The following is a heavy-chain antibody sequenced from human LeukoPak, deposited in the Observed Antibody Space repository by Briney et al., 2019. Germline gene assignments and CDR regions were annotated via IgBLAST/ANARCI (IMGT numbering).Heavy chain of an antibody. D-gene: IGHD6-19*01. CDR3: ARWYSSGWAFDY. Sequence: SQTLSLTCTVSGGTISSYYWNWIRQPPGKGLEWIGYIHYSGSTKYNPPLKSRVTISVDTSKNQFSLKLSSVTAADTAVYCCARWYSSGWAFDYWGQGTLVTVSS. CDR2: IHYSGST. CDR1: GGTISSYY. J-gene: IGHJ4*02. V-gene: IGHV4-59*08.